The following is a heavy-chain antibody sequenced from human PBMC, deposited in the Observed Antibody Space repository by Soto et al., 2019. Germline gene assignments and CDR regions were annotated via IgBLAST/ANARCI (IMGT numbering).Heavy chain of an antibody. J-gene: IGHJ5*02. D-gene: IGHD3-16*01. V-gene: IGHV4-59*04. Sequence: SETLSLTCTVSGGSMISYCWSWIRQPPGRGLEWIGFIYYSGSTYYNPSLKSRVTISVDTSMNQFSLKLSSVTAADTAVYYCAKKGTYVWGKTCSHPWGRGPRVTVS. CDR1: GGSMISYC. CDR2: IYYSGST. CDR3: AKKGTYVWGKTCSHP.